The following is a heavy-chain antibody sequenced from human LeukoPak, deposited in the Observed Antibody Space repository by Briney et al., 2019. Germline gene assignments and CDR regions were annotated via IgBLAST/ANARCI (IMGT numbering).Heavy chain of an antibody. D-gene: IGHD2-2*01. V-gene: IGHV1-69*05. CDR2: IIPIFGTA. CDR1: GGTFSSYA. Sequence: ASVKVSCKASGGTFSSYAISWVRQAPGQGLEWMGGIIPIFGTANYAQKFQGRVTITTDESTSTAYMELSSLRSEDTAVYYCARAPMGYCSSTSCCATYNWFDPWGQGTLVTVSS. J-gene: IGHJ5*02. CDR3: ARAPMGYCSSTSCCATYNWFDP.